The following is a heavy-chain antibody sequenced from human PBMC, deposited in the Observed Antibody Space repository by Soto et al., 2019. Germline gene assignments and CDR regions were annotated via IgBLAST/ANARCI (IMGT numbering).Heavy chain of an antibody. Sequence: PSETLSLTCAVYGGSFIGYYWSWILQPPWKGLEWIGEIDHSGSTNCNPSLKSRVTISVDTSKNQFSLKLSSVTAADTAVYYCARFGKRSQAAAGTKLLDYYYYMDVWGKGTTVTVSS. CDR1: GGSFIGYY. J-gene: IGHJ6*03. D-gene: IGHD6-13*01. CDR3: ARFGKRSQAAAGTKLLDYYYYMDV. V-gene: IGHV4-34*01. CDR2: IDHSGST.